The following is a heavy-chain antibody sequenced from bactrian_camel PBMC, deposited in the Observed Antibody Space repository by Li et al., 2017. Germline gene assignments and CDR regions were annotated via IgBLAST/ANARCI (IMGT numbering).Heavy chain of an antibody. CDR2: IVTGGGKT. CDR1: GDTDRHYC. Sequence: VQLVESGGDSVQAGGSLRLSCKVSGDTDRHYCMAWFRQIPGKQREGVAAIVTGGGKTFYADSVKGRFTVSQDNDKNTIHLQMNRLNPDDTAMYYCAGVEIDRLCRWTEFSYWGQGTQVTVS. CDR3: AGVEIDRLCRWTEFSY. V-gene: IGHV3S1*01. D-gene: IGHD5*01. J-gene: IGHJ4*01.